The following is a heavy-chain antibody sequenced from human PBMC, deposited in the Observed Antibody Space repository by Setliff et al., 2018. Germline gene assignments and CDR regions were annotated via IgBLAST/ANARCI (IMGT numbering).Heavy chain of an antibody. V-gene: IGHV4-61*09. CDR2: IYIAGNP. Sequence: SETLSLTCAVSGASIRQTSYFWTWVRQPAGKGLEWIGHIYIAGNPNVNPSLKSRVAMSLDNSGNQFSLNLQSVTAADTAVYYCTRLYYTSRALYFDIWGQGHPVTVSS. CDR3: TRLYYTSRALYFDI. CDR1: GASIRQTSYF. J-gene: IGHJ4*02. D-gene: IGHD3-3*01.